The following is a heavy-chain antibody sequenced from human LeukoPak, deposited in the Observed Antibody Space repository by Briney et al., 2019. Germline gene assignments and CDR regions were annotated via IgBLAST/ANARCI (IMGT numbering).Heavy chain of an antibody. J-gene: IGHJ4*02. CDR3: ARGRGDY. CDR1: GGPISTYY. V-gene: IGHV4-59*01. CDR2: IYYSGST. Sequence: PSETLSLTCTVSGGPISTYYWSWIRQPPGKGLEWIGYIYYSGSTNYNPSLKSRVTISVDTSKSQFSLKLSSVTAADTAVYYCARGRGDYWGQGTLVTVSS. D-gene: IGHD3-10*01.